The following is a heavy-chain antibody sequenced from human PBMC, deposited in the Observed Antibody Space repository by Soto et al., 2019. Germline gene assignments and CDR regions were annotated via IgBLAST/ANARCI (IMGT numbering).Heavy chain of an antibody. J-gene: IGHJ6*02. CDR2: IYCSGST. CDR1: GGSISSGGYY. V-gene: IGHV4-31*03. Sequence: SETLSLTCTVSGGSISSGGYYWSWIRQHPGQGLEWIGYIYCSGSTYYNPSLKSRVTISVDTSKNQFSLKLSSVTAADTAVYYCARGEQDYVWGSYRERGMDFWGQGTTVTVSS. CDR3: ARGEQDYVWGSYRERGMDF. D-gene: IGHD3-16*02.